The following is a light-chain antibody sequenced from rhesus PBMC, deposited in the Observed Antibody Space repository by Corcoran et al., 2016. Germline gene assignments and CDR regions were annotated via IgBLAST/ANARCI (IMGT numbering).Light chain of an antibody. V-gene: IGKV1-38*01. CDR2: DAS. J-gene: IGKJ2*01. Sequence: DIQLTQSPSSLSASVGDRVTITCRASQDISSYLAWYQQKPGKAPNLLIYDASNLQSGAPSRFSGSGSGTHFTLTISSLQPEDLAVYYGQQRNGYPYSFGRGTKVEIK. CDR3: QQRNGYPYS. CDR1: QDISSY.